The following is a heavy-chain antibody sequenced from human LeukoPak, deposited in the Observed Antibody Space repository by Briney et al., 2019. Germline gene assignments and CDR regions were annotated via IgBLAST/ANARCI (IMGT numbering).Heavy chain of an antibody. V-gene: IGHV3-21*01. CDR1: GFNFSSYS. J-gene: IGHJ4*02. CDR2: ISSSSSYI. CDR3: ARSTQSGYDSDY. D-gene: IGHD5-12*01. Sequence: GGSLRLSCAASGFNFSSYSLNWVRQAPGKGLDWVSSISSSSSYIYYEDSVKGRFTISRDNAKNSVYLQMNSLRAEDTAVYYCARSTQSGYDSDYWGQGTLVTVSS.